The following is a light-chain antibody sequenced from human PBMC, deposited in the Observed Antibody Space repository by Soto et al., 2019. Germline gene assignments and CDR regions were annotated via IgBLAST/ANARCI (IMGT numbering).Light chain of an antibody. V-gene: IGKV1-33*01. CDR3: QQFDNLPLT. J-gene: IGKJ4*01. CDR2: DAS. CDR1: QDISNY. Sequence: DIQMTQSPSSLSASVGDRVTITCQASQDISNYLNWYQQKPGKAPKILIYDASVLEVGVPSRFSRGGSGTHFTLTISSLQADDVATYYCQQFDNLPLTFGGGTKVEIK.